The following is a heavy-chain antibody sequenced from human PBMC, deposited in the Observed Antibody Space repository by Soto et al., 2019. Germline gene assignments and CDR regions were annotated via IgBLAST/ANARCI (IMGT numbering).Heavy chain of an antibody. CDR1: GYTFTSSY. Sequence: ASVKVSCKASGYTFTSSYMHWVRQAPGQGLEWMGMINPSGGSTTYAQKFQGRVTMTRDTSTSTVYMELSSLRSEDTAVFYCARDQGMAARLFDYWGQGTLVTVS. J-gene: IGHJ4*02. CDR2: INPSGGST. V-gene: IGHV1-46*01. CDR3: ARDQGMAARLFDY. D-gene: IGHD6-6*01.